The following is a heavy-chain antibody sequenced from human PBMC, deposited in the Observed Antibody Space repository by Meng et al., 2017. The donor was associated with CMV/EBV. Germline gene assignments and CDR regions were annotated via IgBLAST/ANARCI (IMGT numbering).Heavy chain of an antibody. J-gene: IGHJ5*02. CDR2: TYYRSKWHN. CDR3: ARETIFGVVIIWDWFDP. D-gene: IGHD3-3*01. CDR1: GDSVSSNSAA. Sequence: SETLSLTCAISGDSVSSNSAAWNWIRQSPSRGLEWLGRTYYRSKWHNDDAVSVKSRITINPDTSKNQFSLQLNSVTPEDTAVYYCARETIFGVVIIWDWFDPWGQGTLVTVSS. V-gene: IGHV6-1*01.